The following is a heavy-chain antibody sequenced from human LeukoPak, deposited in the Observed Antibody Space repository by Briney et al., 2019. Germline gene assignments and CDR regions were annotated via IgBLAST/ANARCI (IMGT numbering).Heavy chain of an antibody. CDR1: GFTFSSYW. V-gene: IGHV3-7*03. Sequence: GGSLRLSCAASGFTFSSYWMSWVRQAPGKGLEWVANIKQDGSEKYYVDSVKGRFTISRDNSKNTLYLHLNSLRAEDTAAYYCVYYDSSGYYYGRLRYWGQGTLVTVSS. CDR3: VYYDSSGYYYGRLRY. D-gene: IGHD3-22*01. CDR2: IKQDGSEK. J-gene: IGHJ4*02.